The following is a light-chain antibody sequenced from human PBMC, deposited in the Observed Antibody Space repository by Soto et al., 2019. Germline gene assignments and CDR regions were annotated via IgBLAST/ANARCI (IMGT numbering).Light chain of an antibody. CDR1: SSDVGGYNY. Sequence: QSALTQPPSASGSPGQSVTISCTGTSSDVGGYNYVSWYQQHPGKAPKLMIYEVSNRPSGVPDRFSGSKSGNTASLTVSGLQDEDEADYYCSSYAGSNLVVFGGGTKLTVL. CDR2: EVS. CDR3: SSYAGSNLVV. J-gene: IGLJ2*01. V-gene: IGLV2-8*01.